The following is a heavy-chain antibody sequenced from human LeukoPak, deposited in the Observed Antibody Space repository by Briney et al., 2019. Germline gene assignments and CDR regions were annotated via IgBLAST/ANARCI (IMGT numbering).Heavy chain of an antibody. J-gene: IGHJ5*02. CDR1: GGSISSNSYY. V-gene: IGHV4-31*03. Sequence: SETLSLTCTVSGGSISSNSYYCGWVRHHPGKGLEWIGSIYYSGTTYYNPSLKSRLTISLDTSKNQFSLKLTSVTAADTAVYYCATGGFGPLEAWGQGMLVTVSS. D-gene: IGHD3-10*01. CDR2: IYYSGTT. CDR3: ATGGFGPLEA.